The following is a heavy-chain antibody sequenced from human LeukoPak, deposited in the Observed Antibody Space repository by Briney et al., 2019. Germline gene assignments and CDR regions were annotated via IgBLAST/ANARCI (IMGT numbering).Heavy chain of an antibody. CDR2: VKQDGSAK. V-gene: IGHV3-7*03. J-gene: IGHJ4*02. CDR1: GFAFSSHW. D-gene: IGHD5-12*01. Sequence: GGSLRLSCAASGFAFSSHWMNWVRQAPGKRPEWVANVKQDGSAKNYVDSVKGRFTISRDNAKNSLYLQMNSLRAEDAAVYYCARLYSGYGGYFDYWGQGTLVTVSS. CDR3: ARLYSGYGGYFDY.